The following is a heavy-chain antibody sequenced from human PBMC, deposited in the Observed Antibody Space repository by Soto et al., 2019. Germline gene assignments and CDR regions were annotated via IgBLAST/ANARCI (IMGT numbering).Heavy chain of an antibody. J-gene: IGHJ4*02. Sequence: GGSLRLSCAASGFTFSSYAMSWVRQAPGKGLEWVSAISGSGGSTYYADSVKGRFTISRDNSKNTLYLQMNSLRAEDTAVYYCAKDHGMNWGPYYFDYWGQGTLVTVSS. V-gene: IGHV3-23*01. CDR3: AKDHGMNWGPYYFDY. CDR2: ISGSGGST. CDR1: GFTFSSYA. D-gene: IGHD7-27*01.